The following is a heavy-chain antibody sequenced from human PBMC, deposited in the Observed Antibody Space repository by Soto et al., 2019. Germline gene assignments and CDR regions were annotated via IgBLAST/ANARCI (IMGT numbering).Heavy chain of an antibody. D-gene: IGHD6-13*01. CDR2: ISYDGSNK. V-gene: IGHV3-30-3*01. CDR3: AREIKGYSSSWSYYFDY. CDR1: GFTFSSYA. Sequence: GGSLRLSCAASGFTFSSYAMHWVRQAPGKGLEWVAVISYDGSNKYYADSVKGRFTISRDNSKNTLYLQMNSLRAEDTAVYYCAREIKGYSSSWSYYFDYWGQGTLVTVSS. J-gene: IGHJ4*02.